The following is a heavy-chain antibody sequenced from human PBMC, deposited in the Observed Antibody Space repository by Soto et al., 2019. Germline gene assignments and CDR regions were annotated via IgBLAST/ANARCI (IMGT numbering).Heavy chain of an antibody. CDR2: ISSSSSTI. V-gene: IGHV3-48*01. D-gene: IGHD3-10*01. J-gene: IGHJ4*02. CDR3: ASLLTGYYYGSGSRPDY. CDR1: GFTFSSYS. Sequence: GSLRLSCAASGFTFSSYSMNWVRQAPGKGLEWVSYISSSSSTIYYADSVKGRFTISRDNAKNSLYLQMNSLRAEDTAVYYCASLLTGYYYGSGSRPDYWGQGTLVTVSS.